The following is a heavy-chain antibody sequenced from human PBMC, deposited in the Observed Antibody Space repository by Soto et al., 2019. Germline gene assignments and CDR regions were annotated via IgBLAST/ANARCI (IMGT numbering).Heavy chain of an antibody. CDR1: GGSISSHY. J-gene: IGHJ6*02. Sequence: QVQLQESGPGLVKPSETLSLICTVSGGSISSHYWSWIRQPAVKGLEWIGRIYTSGNTNYNPSLKSRVTMSVHTSKNPFSRRVSSVTAADTDVYYCARNVRSNYGMDVWGQGTTVTVS. D-gene: IGHD1-26*01. V-gene: IGHV4-4*07. CDR3: ARNVRSNYGMDV. CDR2: IYTSGNT.